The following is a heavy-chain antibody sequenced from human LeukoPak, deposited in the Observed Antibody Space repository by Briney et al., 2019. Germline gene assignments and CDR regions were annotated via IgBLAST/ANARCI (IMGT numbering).Heavy chain of an antibody. V-gene: IGHV3-21*01. J-gene: IGHJ3*02. CDR1: GFTFSSYS. Sequence: PGGSLRLSCAASGFTFSSYSMNWVRQAPGKGLEWVSSITSSSSYIYYADSVKGRFTISRDNAKNSLYLQMNSLRAEDTAVYYCAITFHSSSFWNNDAFDIWGQGTMVTVSS. D-gene: IGHD6-13*01. CDR2: ITSSSSYI. CDR3: AITFHSSSFWNNDAFDI.